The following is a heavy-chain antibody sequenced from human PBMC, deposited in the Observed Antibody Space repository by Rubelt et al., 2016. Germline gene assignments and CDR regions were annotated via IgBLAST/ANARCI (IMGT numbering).Heavy chain of an antibody. CDR3: ASSIVVVPAANYYYGMDV. CDR2: ISGSGGST. V-gene: IGHV3-23*01. CDR1: GFTFSSYA. Sequence: EVQLLESGGGLVQPGGSLRLSCAASGFTFSSYAMSWVRQAPGKGLEWVSAISGSGGSTYYADSVKGRVTISRDNSKNTLYLQMNSLRAEDTAVYYCASSIVVVPAANYYYGMDVWGQGTTVTVSS. J-gene: IGHJ6*02. D-gene: IGHD2-2*01.